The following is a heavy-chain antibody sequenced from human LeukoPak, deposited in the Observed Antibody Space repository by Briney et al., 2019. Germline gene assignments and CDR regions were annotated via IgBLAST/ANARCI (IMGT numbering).Heavy chain of an antibody. Sequence: GGSLRLSCPASGFTFSRYAVGWVRQPPGKGLEWVSVIGVSGTSRYYADSVKDRLTISRDNSKSTLDLQMNRLRVEDTAVYYCAKEAPGHFDLWGRGTLVSVSS. CDR3: AKEAPGHFDL. CDR2: IGVSGTSR. J-gene: IGHJ2*01. CDR1: GFTFSRYA. V-gene: IGHV3-23*01.